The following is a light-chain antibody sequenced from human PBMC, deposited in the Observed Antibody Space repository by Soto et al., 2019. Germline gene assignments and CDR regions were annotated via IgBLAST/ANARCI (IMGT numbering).Light chain of an antibody. CDR2: EVN. CDR3: CLYAGPYVV. CDR1: SSDVGSYNL. V-gene: IGLV2-23*02. Sequence: QSVLTQPASVSGSPGQSITISWTGTSSDVGSYNLVSWYQQHPGKAPKLMIYEVNERPLGISSRFSGSKSGNTASLTISGLQAEDEADYYCCLYAGPYVVFGGGTKVTVL. J-gene: IGLJ2*01.